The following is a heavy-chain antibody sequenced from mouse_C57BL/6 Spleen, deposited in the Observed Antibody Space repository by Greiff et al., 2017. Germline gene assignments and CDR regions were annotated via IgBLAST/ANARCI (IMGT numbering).Heavy chain of an antibody. CDR3: ARQGSITTVVATRYFDY. D-gene: IGHD1-1*01. Sequence: EVQLVESGGDLVKPGGSLKLSCAASGFTFSSYGMSWVRQTPDKRLEWVATISSGGSYTYYPDSVKGRFTISRDNANNTLYLQMSYLKPEGTAMYYCARQGSITTVVATRYFDYWGQGTTLTVSS. J-gene: IGHJ2*01. V-gene: IGHV5-6*01. CDR1: GFTFSSYG. CDR2: ISSGGSYT.